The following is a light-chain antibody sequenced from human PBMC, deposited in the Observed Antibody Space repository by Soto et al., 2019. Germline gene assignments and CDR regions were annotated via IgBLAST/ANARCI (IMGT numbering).Light chain of an antibody. CDR2: GAS. CDR3: QQYNNWPLT. V-gene: IGKV3-15*01. J-gene: IGKJ4*01. Sequence: EIVMTQSPATLSVSPGERATLSCRASQSVSINLAWYQQKRGQAPRLLIYGASTRASGTPARFSGSGSGTEFTLTISSLQSEDFAVYYCQQYNNWPLTFGGGTKVEI. CDR1: QSVSIN.